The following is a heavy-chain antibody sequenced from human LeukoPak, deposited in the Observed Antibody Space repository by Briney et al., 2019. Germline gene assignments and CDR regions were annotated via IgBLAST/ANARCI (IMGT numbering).Heavy chain of an antibody. Sequence: GGSLRFSCTASGFTFGDYAMSWVRQAPGKGLEWVGFIRSKAYGGTTEYAASVKGRFTISRDDSKSIAYLQMNSLKTEGTAVYYCTRSAGYSSSWYHDYWGQGTLVTVSS. CDR3: TRSAGYSSSWYHDY. D-gene: IGHD6-13*01. V-gene: IGHV3-49*04. CDR2: IRSKAYGGTT. CDR1: GFTFGDYA. J-gene: IGHJ4*02.